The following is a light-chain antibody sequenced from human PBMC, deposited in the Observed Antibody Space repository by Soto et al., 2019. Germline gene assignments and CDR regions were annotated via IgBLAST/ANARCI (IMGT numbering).Light chain of an antibody. CDR3: SSYTTSSLYV. V-gene: IGLV2-14*03. J-gene: IGLJ1*01. Sequence: QSVLTQPASVSGSPGQSITISCTGTSNDIGAYNFDSWYQQHPGKAPKLMIYDVSNRPSGLSNRFSGSKSGSTASLTISGLQAEDEADYYCSSYTTSSLYVFGTGTKVTVL. CDR1: SNDIGAYNF. CDR2: DVS.